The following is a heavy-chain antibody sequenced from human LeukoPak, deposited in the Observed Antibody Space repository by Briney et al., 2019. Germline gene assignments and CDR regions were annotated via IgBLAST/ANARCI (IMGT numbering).Heavy chain of an antibody. V-gene: IGHV1-69*05. J-gene: IGHJ5*02. D-gene: IGHD2-2*01. CDR2: IIPIFGTA. CDR1: GYTFTGYY. CDR3: ARPVVPAAMGSWFDP. Sequence: SVKVSCKASGYTFTGYYMHWVRQAPGQGLEWMGGIIPIFGTANYAQKFQGRVTITTDESTSTAYMELSSLRSEDTAVYYCARPVVPAAMGSWFDPWGQGTLVTVSS.